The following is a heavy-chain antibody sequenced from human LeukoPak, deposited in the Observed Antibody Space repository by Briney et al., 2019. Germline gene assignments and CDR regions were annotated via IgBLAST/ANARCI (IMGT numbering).Heavy chain of an antibody. CDR2: IYYSGST. J-gene: IGHJ4*02. Sequence: KASQTLSLTCTVSGGSISSGDYYWSWIRQPPGKGLEWIGYIYYSGSTYYNPSLKSRVTISVDTPKNQFSLKLSSVTAADTAVYYCARALRIAVAGNADPFDYWGQGTLVTVSS. V-gene: IGHV4-30-4*08. D-gene: IGHD6-19*01. CDR3: ARALRIAVAGNADPFDY. CDR1: GGSISSGDYY.